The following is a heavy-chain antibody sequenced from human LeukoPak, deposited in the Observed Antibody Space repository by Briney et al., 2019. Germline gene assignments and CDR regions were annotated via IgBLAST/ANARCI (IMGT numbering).Heavy chain of an antibody. D-gene: IGHD3-22*01. J-gene: IGHJ3*02. V-gene: IGHV4-39*07. Sequence: SETLSLTCTVSGGSISSSSYYWGWIRQPPGKGLEWIGSIYYSGSTYYNPSLKSRVTISVDTSKNQFSLKLSSVTAADTAVYYCARGAVVILAFDIWGQGTMVTVSS. CDR3: ARGAVVILAFDI. CDR2: IYYSGST. CDR1: GGSISSSSYY.